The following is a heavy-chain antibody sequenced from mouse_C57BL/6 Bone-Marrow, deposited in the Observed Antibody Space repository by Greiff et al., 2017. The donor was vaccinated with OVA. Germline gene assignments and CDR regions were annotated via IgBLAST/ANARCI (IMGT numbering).Heavy chain of an antibody. D-gene: IGHD2-5*01. CDR2: IYPGSGST. V-gene: IGHV1-55*01. CDR3: ARSSYYSNFDD. J-gene: IGHJ2*01. CDR1: GYTFPSYW. Sequence: QVQLKQPGAELVKPGASVKMSCKASGYTFPSYWITWVKQRPGQGLEWIGDIYPGSGSTNYNEKFKSKATLTVDTSSSTAYMQLSSLTSEDSAVYYCARSSYYSNFDDWGQGTTLTVSS.